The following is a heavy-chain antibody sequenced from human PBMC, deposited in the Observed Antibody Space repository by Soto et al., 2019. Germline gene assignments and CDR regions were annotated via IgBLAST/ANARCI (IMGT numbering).Heavy chain of an antibody. D-gene: IGHD5-18*01. CDR1: GVSISSHDW. Sequence: QVQLQESGPGLVKPSGTLSLTCAVSGVSISSHDWWTWVRQPPGKGLEWIWESHQSGNTHYNSSLESRVTISLDKCKNQLSLQLTSVTVADTAVYYCATRDTGRVYWGQGTLVTVSS. V-gene: IGHV4-4*02. J-gene: IGHJ4*02. CDR3: ATRDTGRVY. CDR2: SHQSGNT.